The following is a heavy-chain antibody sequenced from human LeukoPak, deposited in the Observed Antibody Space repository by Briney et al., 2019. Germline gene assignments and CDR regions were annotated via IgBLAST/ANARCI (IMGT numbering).Heavy chain of an antibody. CDR3: AKDIPRYYDILTGYWSYYYGMDV. J-gene: IGHJ6*02. CDR2: ISGDGGST. D-gene: IGHD3-9*01. V-gene: IGHV3-43*02. Sequence: GGSLRLSCAASGFTFDDYAIHWVRQAPGKGLEWVSLISGDGGSTYYADSVKGRFTISRDNSKNSLYLQMNSLRTEDTALYYCAKDIPRYYDILTGYWSYYYGMDVWGQGTTVYVSS. CDR1: GFTFDDYA.